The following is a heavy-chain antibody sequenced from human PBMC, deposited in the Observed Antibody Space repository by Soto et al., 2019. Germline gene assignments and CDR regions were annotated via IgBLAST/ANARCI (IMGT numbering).Heavy chain of an antibody. CDR3: ARDFFDSSDYTTNWFDP. J-gene: IGHJ5*02. D-gene: IGHD3-22*01. Sequence: SETLSLTCTVSGGSVSSSSFHWGWIRQPPGKGLEWIGSIYYTGNTYYSPSLKSRVTISVDTSKNQFSLKLTSVTAADAALYYCARDFFDSSDYTTNWFDPWGQGTLVTVSS. CDR1: GGSVSSSSFH. CDR2: IYYTGNT. V-gene: IGHV4-39*01.